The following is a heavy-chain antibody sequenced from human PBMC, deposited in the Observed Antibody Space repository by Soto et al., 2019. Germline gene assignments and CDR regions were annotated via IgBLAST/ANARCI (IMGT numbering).Heavy chain of an antibody. CDR3: ARLQYTVVTALDI. V-gene: IGHV4-59*01. J-gene: IGHJ3*02. CDR1: GGSISSYY. D-gene: IGHD2-15*01. Sequence: SEPLSLTCTVAGGSISSYYWSWIRQAPGKGPELVGYIYHTVNTNYNPALKSRVTISMDTSKNQLSLQLTSVTAADTAVYYCARLQYTVVTALDIWGQGTMVTVSS. CDR2: IYHTVNT.